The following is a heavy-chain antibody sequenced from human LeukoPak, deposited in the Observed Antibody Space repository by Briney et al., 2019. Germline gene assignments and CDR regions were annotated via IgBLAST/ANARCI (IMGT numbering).Heavy chain of an antibody. J-gene: IGHJ4*02. D-gene: IGHD4/OR15-4a*01. Sequence: ASVKVSCKASGYAFSRYGISWVRQAPGQGLEWMGWIFTHNGHTKYAQKHQGRVTMTTDTFTSTAYMELRSLRSDDTAVYYCARDITVTMSGHAYWGQGTLVTVSS. V-gene: IGHV1-18*01. CDR1: GYAFSRYG. CDR2: IFTHNGHT. CDR3: ARDITVTMSGHAY.